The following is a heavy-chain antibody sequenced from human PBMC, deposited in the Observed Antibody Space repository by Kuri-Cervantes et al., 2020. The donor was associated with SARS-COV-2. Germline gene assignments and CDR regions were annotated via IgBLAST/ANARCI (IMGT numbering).Heavy chain of an antibody. D-gene: IGHD3-10*01. CDR3: AGDNGARDDY. J-gene: IGHJ4*02. V-gene: IGHV1-69*06. CDR2: IIPIFGTA. Sequence: SVKVSCKASGGTFSSYAISWVRQAPGQGLERMGGIIPIFGTANSAQKFQGRVTITADKSTSTAYMALSSLRSEDTAVYYCAGDNGARDDYWGQGTLVTVSS. CDR1: GGTFSSYA.